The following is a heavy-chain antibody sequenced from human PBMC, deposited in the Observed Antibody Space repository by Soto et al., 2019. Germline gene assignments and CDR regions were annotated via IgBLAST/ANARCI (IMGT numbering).Heavy chain of an antibody. D-gene: IGHD3-10*01. CDR3: ARDRSSSYSYAMDL. Sequence: QVHLVESGGGVVQPGGSLTLSCSVSDFAFRLHGIHWVRHTPGNGLEWVAMIWHDGNRKYFRDSVRGRFTISRDSAKNKVYLQMKNLRGDDSALYFCARDRSSSYSYAMDLWGQGTTVTVSS. V-gene: IGHV3-33*01. CDR1: DFAFRLHG. CDR2: IWHDGNRK. J-gene: IGHJ6*02.